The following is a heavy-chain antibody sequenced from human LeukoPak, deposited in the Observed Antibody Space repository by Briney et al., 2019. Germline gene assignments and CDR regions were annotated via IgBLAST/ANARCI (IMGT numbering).Heavy chain of an antibody. J-gene: IGHJ4*02. D-gene: IGHD4-17*01. CDR2: ISYSGST. V-gene: IGHV4-34*01. Sequence: SETLSLTCAVYGGSFSGYYWSWIRQPPGKGLEWIGSISYSGSTYYNPSLKSRVTISVDTSKNQFSLKLSSVTAADTAVYYCARADYGDYVVDYWGQGTLVTVSS. CDR3: ARADYGDYVVDY. CDR1: GGSFSGYY.